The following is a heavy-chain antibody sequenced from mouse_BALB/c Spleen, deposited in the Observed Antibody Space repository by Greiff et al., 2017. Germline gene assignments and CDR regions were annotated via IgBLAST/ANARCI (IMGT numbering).Heavy chain of an antibody. CDR3: ARGYYGYNY. CDR2: ISSGGST. J-gene: IGHJ2*01. Sequence: EVQRVESGGGLVKPGGSLKLSCAASGFTFSSYAMSWVRQTPEKRLEWVASISSGGSTYYPDSVKGRFTISRDNARNILYLQMSSLRSEDTAMYYCARGYYGYNYWGQGTTLTVSS. V-gene: IGHV5-6-5*01. CDR1: GFTFSSYA. D-gene: IGHD1-2*01.